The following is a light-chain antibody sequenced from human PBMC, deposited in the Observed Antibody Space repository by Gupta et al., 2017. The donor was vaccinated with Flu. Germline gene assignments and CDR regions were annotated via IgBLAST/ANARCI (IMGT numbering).Light chain of an antibody. CDR1: QSISSY. CDR2: AAS. CDR3: QQRDSFPRT. J-gene: IGKJ1*01. Sequence: IQMTQSPSSLSASVGDRVTITCRASQSISSYLSWYQQKPGKAPKLLIYAASRVQSGDPSRFSGSGSGTDFTLTISSRQPEDFATYYCQQRDSFPRTFGQGTKVDIK. V-gene: IGKV1-39*01.